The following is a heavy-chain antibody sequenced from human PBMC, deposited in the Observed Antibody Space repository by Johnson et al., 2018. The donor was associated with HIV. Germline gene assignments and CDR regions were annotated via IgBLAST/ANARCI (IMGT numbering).Heavy chain of an antibody. Sequence: QVQLVESGGGLVKPGGSLRLSCAASGFTFSGYYMSWIRQAPGKGLEWVSYISSSGSTIYYADSMKGRFTISRDNAKNSLYLQMNSPRAEDTAVYYCARSAYYYDNSGHRGDVFDIWGQGTMVTVSS. D-gene: IGHD3-22*01. CDR1: GFTFSGYY. J-gene: IGHJ3*02. CDR2: ISSSGSTI. V-gene: IGHV3-11*04. CDR3: ARSAYYYDNSGHRGDVFDI.